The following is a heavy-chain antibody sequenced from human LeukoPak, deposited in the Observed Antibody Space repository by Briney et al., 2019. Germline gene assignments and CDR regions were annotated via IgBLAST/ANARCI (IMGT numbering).Heavy chain of an antibody. D-gene: IGHD3-10*02. CDR1: GFTLSTYT. CDR2: ISSSSSYI. V-gene: IGHV3-21*01. J-gene: IGHJ6*04. Sequence: GGSLRLSCAASGFTLSTYTMNWVRQAPGKGLEWVSSISSSSSYIYYADSVKGRFTISRDNAKNSLYLQMNSLRAEDTAVYYCAELGITMIGGVWGKGTTVTISS. CDR3: AELGITMIGGV.